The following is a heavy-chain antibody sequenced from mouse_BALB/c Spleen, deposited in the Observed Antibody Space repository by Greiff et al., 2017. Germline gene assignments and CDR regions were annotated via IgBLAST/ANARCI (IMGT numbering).Heavy chain of an antibody. CDR2: ISSGGST. CDR1: GFTFTSYA. V-gene: IGHV5-6-5*01. CDR3: ARGVERAWFAY. J-gene: IGHJ3*01. Sequence: EVHVVESGAGLVKPGGSLKLSCAASGFTFTSYAMSWVRQTPEKRLEWVASISSGGSTYYPDNVKGRFTISRVNARTILYLQMSSLRSEDTAMYYCARGVERAWFAYWGQGTLVTVSA.